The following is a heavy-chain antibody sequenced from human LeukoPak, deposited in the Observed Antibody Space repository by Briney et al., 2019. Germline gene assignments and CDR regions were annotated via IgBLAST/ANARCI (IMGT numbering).Heavy chain of an antibody. D-gene: IGHD5-12*01. CDR3: ARSGYETQSHSTYYYYYMDV. V-gene: IGHV1-69*06. CDR1: GYTFTGYY. Sequence: ASVKVSCKASGYTFTGYYMHWVRQAPGQGLEWMGGIIPIFGTANYAQKFQGRVTITADKSTSTAYMELSSLRSEDTAVYYCARSGYETQSHSTYYYYYMDVWGKGTTVTVSS. CDR2: IIPIFGTA. J-gene: IGHJ6*03.